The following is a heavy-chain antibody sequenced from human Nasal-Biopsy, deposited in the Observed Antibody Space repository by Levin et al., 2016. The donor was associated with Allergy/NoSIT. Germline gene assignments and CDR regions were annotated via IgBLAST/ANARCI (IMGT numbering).Heavy chain of an antibody. V-gene: IGHV1-46*02. CDR2: CNPSGVDT. Sequence: ASVKVSCKTSGYNFNLYFIHWVRQAPGQGLEWMGLCNPSGVDTTYAQRFQGRVTMTSDTSTHTVNMELSSLTSEDTAVYFCARGGPHCSSTSCYFDVWGAGTTVTVSS. CDR1: GYNFNLYF. J-gene: IGHJ6*04. D-gene: IGHD2-2*01. CDR3: ARGGPHCSSTSCYFDV.